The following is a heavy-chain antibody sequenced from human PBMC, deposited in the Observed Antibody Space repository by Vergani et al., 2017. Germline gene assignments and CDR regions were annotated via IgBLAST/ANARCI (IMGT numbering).Heavy chain of an antibody. V-gene: IGHV4-34*01. D-gene: IGHD6-13*01. J-gene: IGHJ4*02. CDR1: GGSFSGYY. CDR2: NNHTGST. CDR3: ARHRIAGEYSSSWYVGDGRVYYFDY. Sequence: QVQLQQWGAGLLKPSETLSLTFAVYGGSFSGYYWSWIRQPPGTGLERIGENNHTGSTNYTPSRKSRVTISVDTSKNQFSLKLSSVTAADTAVYFCARHRIAGEYSSSWYVGDGRVYYFDYWGQGTLVTVSS.